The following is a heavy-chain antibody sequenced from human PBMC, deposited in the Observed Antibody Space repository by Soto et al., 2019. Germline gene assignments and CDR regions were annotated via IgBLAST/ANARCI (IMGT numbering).Heavy chain of an antibody. J-gene: IGHJ4*02. CDR3: RLYISNQVDS. D-gene: IGHD6-13*01. V-gene: IGHV4-34*01. CDR2: INHSGGT. CDR1: GGSFSGYY. Sequence: QVQLQQWGAGLLKPSETLSLTCAVYGGSFSGYYWSWIRQPPGKGLEWIGEINHSGGTNYNPSLKSRVTISVDTSKNQFSLKLSSVSAADTAVYYCRLYISNQVDSWGQGTLVTVSS.